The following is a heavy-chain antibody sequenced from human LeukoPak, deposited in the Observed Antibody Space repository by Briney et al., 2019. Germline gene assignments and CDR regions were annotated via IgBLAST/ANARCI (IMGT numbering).Heavy chain of an antibody. J-gene: IGHJ4*02. CDR1: GGSFRGYY. CDR2: INHSGST. D-gene: IGHD2-21*02. CDR3: ARGRRVVVTAKDNYFDY. Sequence: KPSETLSLPCAVYGGSFRGYYWSWIRQPPGKGLEWVGEINHSGSTNYNPSLKSRVTISVDTTKNQFSLKLSSVTAADTAVYYCARGRRVVVTAKDNYFDYWGQGTLVTVSS. V-gene: IGHV4-34*01.